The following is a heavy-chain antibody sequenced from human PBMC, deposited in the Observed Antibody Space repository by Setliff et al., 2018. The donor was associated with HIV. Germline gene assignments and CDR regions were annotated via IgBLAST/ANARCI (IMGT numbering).Heavy chain of an antibody. J-gene: IGHJ4*02. V-gene: IGHV4-34*01. CDR1: GGSFSGFY. Sequence: SETLSLTCGISGGSFSGFYWAWIRQPPGKGLEWIGEINYSGKTNKNPSLKSRVTISADTSRTQFSLNLVSVTAADTAVYYCARATYGSRAGTGLYFDSWGQGALVTVSS. CDR2: INYSGKT. CDR3: ARATYGSRAGTGLYFDS. D-gene: IGHD6-6*01.